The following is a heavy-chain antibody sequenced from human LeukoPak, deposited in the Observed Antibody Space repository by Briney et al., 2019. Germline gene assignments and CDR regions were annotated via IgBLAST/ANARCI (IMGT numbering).Heavy chain of an antibody. CDR2: INPSGGST. CDR3: ARDLGDAFDI. Sequence: VASVKVSCKAFGYTFTSNYMHWVRQAPGQGLEWMGIINPSGGSTSYAQKFQGRVTMTRDMSTSTVYMELSSLRSEDTAVYYCARDLGDAFDIWGQGTMVTVSS. J-gene: IGHJ3*02. V-gene: IGHV1-46*01. CDR1: GYTFTSNY.